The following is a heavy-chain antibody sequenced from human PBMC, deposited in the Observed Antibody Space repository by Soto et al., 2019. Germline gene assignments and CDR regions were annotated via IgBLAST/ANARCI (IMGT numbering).Heavy chain of an antibody. CDR1: GFPLSRFG. Sequence: GSGEVSFQASGFPLSRFGFSWGGQAPGQGLEWMGWISAYNGNTNYAQKLQGRVTMTTDTSTSTAYMELRSLRSDDTAVYSCARHPYYDSSGYYHWGQGTLVTVSS. V-gene: IGHV1-18*01. J-gene: IGHJ5*02. D-gene: IGHD3-22*01. CDR3: ARHPYYDSSGYYH. CDR2: ISAYNGNT.